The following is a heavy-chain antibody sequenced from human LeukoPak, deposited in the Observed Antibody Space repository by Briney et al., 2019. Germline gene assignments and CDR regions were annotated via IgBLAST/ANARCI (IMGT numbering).Heavy chain of an antibody. D-gene: IGHD3-22*01. CDR2: IVVGSGNT. CDR1: GFTFTSSA. CDR3: AADVGYYYDSSGPPGHDY. Sequence: SVKVSCKASGFTFTSSAVQWVRQARGQRLEWIGWIVVGSGNTNYAQKFQERVTITRDMSTSTAYMELSSLRSEDTAVYYCAADVGYYYDSSGPPGHDYWGQGTLVTVSS. J-gene: IGHJ4*02. V-gene: IGHV1-58*01.